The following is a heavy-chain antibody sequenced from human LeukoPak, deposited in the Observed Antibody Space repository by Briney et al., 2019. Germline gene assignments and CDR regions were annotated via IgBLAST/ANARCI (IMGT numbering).Heavy chain of an antibody. CDR3: ARSNYYYYYMDV. CDR1: DYSISSGYY. J-gene: IGHJ6*03. V-gene: IGHV4-38-2*01. Sequence: SETLSLPRAVSDYSISSGYYWGWIRQPPGKGLEWIGNIYHTGNTYYNPSLKSRVTISLDTSKNQFSLKLSSVTAADTAVYYCARSNYYYYYMDVWGKGTTVTVSS. CDR2: IYHTGNT.